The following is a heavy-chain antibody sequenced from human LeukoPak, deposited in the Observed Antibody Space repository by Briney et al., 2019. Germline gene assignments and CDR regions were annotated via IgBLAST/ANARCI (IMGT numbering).Heavy chain of an antibody. V-gene: IGHV3-74*01. D-gene: IGHD5-18*01. J-gene: IGHJ6*03. CDR1: GFTFSSYW. Sequence: GGSLRLSCAASGFTFSSYWMHWVRQAPGKGLVCVSRINSDGSSTSYADSVKGRFTISRDNAKNTLYLQMNSLRAEDTAVCYCARDGRRTAIYYYYYYYMGVWGKGTTVTISS. CDR3: ARDGRRTAIYYYYYYYMGV. CDR2: INSDGSST.